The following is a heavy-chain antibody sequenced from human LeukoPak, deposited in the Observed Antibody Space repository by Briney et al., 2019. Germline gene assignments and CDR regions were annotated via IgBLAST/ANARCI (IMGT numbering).Heavy chain of an antibody. CDR3: AKDVVGPTYHLSSSWYVGYYYYGMDV. CDR1: GFTFNNYG. D-gene: IGHD6-13*01. CDR2: IRHDGTDK. V-gene: IGHV3-30*02. Sequence: PGGSLRLSCAASGFTFNNYGMHWVRQAPGKGLESVAFIRHDGTDKYYADSVKGRFTISRDNSKNTLYLQMNSLRAEDTAVYYCAKDVVGPTYHLSSSWYVGYYYYGMDVWGQGTTVTVSS. J-gene: IGHJ6*02.